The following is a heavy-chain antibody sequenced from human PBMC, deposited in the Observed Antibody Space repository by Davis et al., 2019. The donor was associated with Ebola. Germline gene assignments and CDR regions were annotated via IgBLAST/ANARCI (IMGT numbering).Heavy chain of an antibody. D-gene: IGHD2-15*01. CDR3: ATPGLATRRWAMDV. Sequence: GESLKISCAASEFTVSSNYMMWVRQAPGRGLEWVSLLYSGGYTRYADAVKGRFTISRDNSRNTLYLQMNSLGAEDTAVYYCATPGLATRRWAMDVWGQGTTVTVS. CDR1: EFTVSSNY. V-gene: IGHV3-53*01. CDR2: LYSGGYT. J-gene: IGHJ6*02.